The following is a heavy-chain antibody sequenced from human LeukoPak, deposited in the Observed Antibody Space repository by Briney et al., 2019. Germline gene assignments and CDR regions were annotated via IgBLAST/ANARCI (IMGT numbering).Heavy chain of an antibody. CDR3: ARQDSRGWYGNRGAFDI. CDR2: IYPGDSDT. CDR1: GYSFTSYW. J-gene: IGHJ3*02. V-gene: IGHV5-51*01. Sequence: GESLKISCEGSGYSFTSYWIGWVRPMPGKGLGWMGIIYPGDSDTRYSPSFQGQVTISADKSISTAYLQWSSLKASDTAMYYCARQDSRGWYGNRGAFDIWGQGTMVTVSS. D-gene: IGHD6-19*01.